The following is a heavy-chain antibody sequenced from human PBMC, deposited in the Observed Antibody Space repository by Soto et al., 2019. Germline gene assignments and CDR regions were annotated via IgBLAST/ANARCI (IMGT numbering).Heavy chain of an antibody. Sequence: PGESLKISCKGSGYSFTSYWIGWVRQMPGKGLEWMGIIYPGDSDTRYSPSFQGQVTISADKSISTAYLQWSSLKASDTAMYYCARRSSGYTNNFSNWFDPWGQGTLVTVSS. CDR3: ARRSSGYTNNFSNWFDP. J-gene: IGHJ5*02. CDR1: GYSFTSYW. CDR2: IYPGDSDT. D-gene: IGHD5-12*01. V-gene: IGHV5-51*01.